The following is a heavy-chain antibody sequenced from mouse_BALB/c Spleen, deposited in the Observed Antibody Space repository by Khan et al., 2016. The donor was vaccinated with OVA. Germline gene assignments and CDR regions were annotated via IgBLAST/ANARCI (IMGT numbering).Heavy chain of an antibody. CDR3: TRLAYYYDIEGFAY. Sequence: EVQGVESGGDLVKPGGSLKLSCAASGFTFSTYGMSWVRQTPDKRLEWVATVSTGGGYTYYPDSVKGRFTISRDHAKNTLSLQMSGLKSEDTAMFYCTRLAYYYDIEGFAYWGQGTLVTVSA. D-gene: IGHD1-1*01. CDR2: VSTGGGYT. CDR1: GFTFSTYG. J-gene: IGHJ3*01. V-gene: IGHV5-6*01.